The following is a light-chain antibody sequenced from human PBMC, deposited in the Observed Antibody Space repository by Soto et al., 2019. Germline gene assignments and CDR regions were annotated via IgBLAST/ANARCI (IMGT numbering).Light chain of an antibody. V-gene: IGLV1-47*01. Sequence: QSVLTQPPSASGTPGQRVTSSCSGSSSNIGSNYVYWYQQLPGKAPKPLIYRNNQRPSGVPERFAGSKSGTSASLAISGLRSEDEDDYYCAAWDDSLSGVVFGGGTKLTVL. CDR2: RNN. CDR1: SSNIGSNY. CDR3: AAWDDSLSGVV. J-gene: IGLJ2*01.